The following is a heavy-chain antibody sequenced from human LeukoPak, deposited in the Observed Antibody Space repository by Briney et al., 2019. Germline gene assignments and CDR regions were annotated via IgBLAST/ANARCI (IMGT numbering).Heavy chain of an antibody. V-gene: IGHV3-9*01. CDR3: AADSGYL. J-gene: IGHJ5*02. CDR1: GFTFDDYA. Sequence: GGSLRLSCAASGFTFDDYAMHWVRQAPGKGLEWVSGISWNSGSIGYADSVKGRFTISRDNAKNSLYLQMNSLRAEDTALYYCAADSGYLWGQGTLVIVSS. CDR2: ISWNSGSI.